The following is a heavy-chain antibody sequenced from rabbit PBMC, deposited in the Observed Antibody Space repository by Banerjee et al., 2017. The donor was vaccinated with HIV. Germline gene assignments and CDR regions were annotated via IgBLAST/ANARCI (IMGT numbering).Heavy chain of an antibody. Sequence: QEQLEESGGGLVQPEGSLTLTCTASGFSLSDNYMCWVRQAPGKGLEWIACIYNGDGSTYYASWAKGPFPISKTSSTTVTLQMTSLTAADTATYFCARDLAGVIGWNFNLWGPGTLVTVS. CDR2: IYNGDGST. CDR1: GFSLSDNY. V-gene: IGHV1S45*01. J-gene: IGHJ4*01. CDR3: ARDLAGVIGWNFNL. D-gene: IGHD4-1*01.